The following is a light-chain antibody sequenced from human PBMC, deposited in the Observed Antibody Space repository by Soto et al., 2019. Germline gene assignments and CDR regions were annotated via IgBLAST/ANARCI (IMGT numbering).Light chain of an antibody. CDR1: SSDVGGYNY. Sequence: QSALTQPASVSGSPGQSITISCTGTSSDVGGYNYVSWYQQHPGKAPKLMIYEVSNRPSGVSNRFSGSTSGNTAPLTISGLQVEDEDDYYCSSYTSINTVIFGGGTKLTVL. V-gene: IGLV2-14*01. J-gene: IGLJ2*01. CDR3: SSYTSINTVI. CDR2: EVS.